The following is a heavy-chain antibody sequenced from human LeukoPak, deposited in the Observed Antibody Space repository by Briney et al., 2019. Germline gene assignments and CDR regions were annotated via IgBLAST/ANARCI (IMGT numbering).Heavy chain of an antibody. CDR1: GVPISSYY. Sequence: SETLSLTCTVSGVPISSYYWSWIRQPPGKGLEWVGYIYYSGSTNYNPSLKSRVTISVDTSKNQFSLKLSSVTAADTAVYYCARGDSSGWGWYFDYWGQGTLVTVSS. J-gene: IGHJ4*02. D-gene: IGHD6-19*01. CDR2: IYYSGST. CDR3: ARGDSSGWGWYFDY. V-gene: IGHV4-59*01.